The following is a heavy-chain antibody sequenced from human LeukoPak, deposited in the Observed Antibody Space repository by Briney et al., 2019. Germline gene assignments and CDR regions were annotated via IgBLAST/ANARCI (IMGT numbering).Heavy chain of an antibody. V-gene: IGHV1-18*01. CDR3: ATPSSGYYYVSAFDI. CDR1: GYTFTSYG. J-gene: IGHJ3*02. D-gene: IGHD3-22*01. CDR2: ISAYNGNT. Sequence: ASVKVSCKASGYTFTSYGISWVRRAPGQGLEWMGRISAYNGNTNYAQKLQGRVTMTTDTSTSTTYMELRSLRSDDTAVYYCATPSSGYYYVSAFDIWGQGTVVTVSS.